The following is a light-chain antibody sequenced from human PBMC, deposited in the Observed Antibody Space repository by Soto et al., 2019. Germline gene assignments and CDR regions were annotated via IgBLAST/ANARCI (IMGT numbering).Light chain of an antibody. J-gene: IGKJ1*01. CDR2: AAS. V-gene: IGKV3-20*01. CDR1: QSVASNY. CDR3: QQYGSSPWT. Sequence: EIVLTQSPGTLTLSPGERVTLSCRASQSVASNYLAWYQQKPGQAPRLLIYAASGRATGIPDRFSGSGSGTDFTLTSSRLEPEYFAVYYCQQYGSSPWTFGQGTKVEI.